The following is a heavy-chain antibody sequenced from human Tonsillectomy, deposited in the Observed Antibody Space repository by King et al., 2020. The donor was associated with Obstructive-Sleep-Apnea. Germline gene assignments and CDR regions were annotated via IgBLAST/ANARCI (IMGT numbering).Heavy chain of an antibody. V-gene: IGHV3-9*01. J-gene: IGHJ2*01. CDR1: GFTFDDFA. Sequence: VQLVESGGGLVQSGRSLRLSCAASGFTFDDFAMHGVRQAPGKGLEWGSGISWNSGSIGYADPVKGRFTISRAKAKNSLYVQMNSLRAEDTALYYCAKDYGSAANWYFDLWGRGTLVTVSS. D-gene: IGHD3-10*01. CDR3: AKDYGSAANWYFDL. CDR2: ISWNSGSI.